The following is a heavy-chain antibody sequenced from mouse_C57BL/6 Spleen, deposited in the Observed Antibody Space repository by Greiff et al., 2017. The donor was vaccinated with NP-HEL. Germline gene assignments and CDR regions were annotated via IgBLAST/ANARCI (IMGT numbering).Heavy chain of an antibody. Sequence: VQLQQSGAELVRPGASVTLSCKASGYTFTDYEMHWVKQTPVHGLEWIGAIDPETGGTAYNQKFKGKAILTADKSSSTAYMELRSLTSEDSAVYYCTRGDGYEFAYWGQGTLVTVSA. CDR3: TRGDGYEFAY. CDR1: GYTFTDYE. V-gene: IGHV1-15*01. CDR2: IDPETGGT. D-gene: IGHD2-2*01. J-gene: IGHJ3*01.